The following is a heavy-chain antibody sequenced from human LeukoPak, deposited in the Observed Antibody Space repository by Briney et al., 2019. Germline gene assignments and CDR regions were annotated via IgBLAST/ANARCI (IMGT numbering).Heavy chain of an antibody. CDR1: GFTFDDYA. J-gene: IGHJ4*02. CDR2: ISWNSGSI. Sequence: GRSLRLSCAASGFTFDDYAMHWVRQAPGKGLEWASGISWNSGSIGYADSVKGRFTISRDNAKNSLYLQMNSLRAEDTALYYCAKGYYYDSSGLFDYWGQGTLVTVSS. V-gene: IGHV3-9*01. CDR3: AKGYYYDSSGLFDY. D-gene: IGHD3-22*01.